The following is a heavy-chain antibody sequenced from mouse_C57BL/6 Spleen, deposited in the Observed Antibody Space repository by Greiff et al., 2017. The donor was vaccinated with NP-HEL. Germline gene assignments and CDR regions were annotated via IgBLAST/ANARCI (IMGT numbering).Heavy chain of an antibody. J-gene: IGHJ4*01. CDR1: GYTFTDYY. CDR2: INPYNGGT. V-gene: IGHV1-19*01. CDR3: ARRDYGSSLYYAMDY. D-gene: IGHD1-1*01. Sequence: EVKLQESGPVLVKPGASVKMSCKASGYTFTDYYMNWVKQSHGKSLEWIGVINPYNGGTSYNQKFKGKATLTVDKSSSTAYMELNSLTSEDSAVYYCARRDYGSSLYYAMDYWGQGTSVTVSS.